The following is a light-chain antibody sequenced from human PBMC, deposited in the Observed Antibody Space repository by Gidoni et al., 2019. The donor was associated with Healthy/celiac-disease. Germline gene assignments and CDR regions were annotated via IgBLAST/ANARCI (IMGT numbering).Light chain of an antibody. CDR2: GAS. J-gene: IGKJ1*01. CDR1: QSVSSSY. V-gene: IGKV3-20*01. CDR3: QQYGSSHWT. Sequence: DIVLTQSPGTLSLSPGERATLSCRASQSVSSSYLAWYQQKPGQAPRLLIYGASSRATGIPDRFSGSGSGTDFTLTISRLEPEDFAVYYCQQYGSSHWTFXQXTKVEIK.